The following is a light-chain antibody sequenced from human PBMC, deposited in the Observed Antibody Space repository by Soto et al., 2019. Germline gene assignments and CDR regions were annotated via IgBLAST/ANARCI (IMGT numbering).Light chain of an antibody. CDR1: SSDVGGYNY. V-gene: IGLV2-14*01. Sequence: QSALTQPASVSGSPRQSITISCTGTSSDVGGYNYVSWYQQHPGKAPKLMIYDVSNRPSGVSNRFSGSKSGNTASLTISGLQAEDEADYYCSSYTSSSTLLYVFGTGTKLTV. J-gene: IGLJ1*01. CDR2: DVS. CDR3: SSYTSSSTLLYV.